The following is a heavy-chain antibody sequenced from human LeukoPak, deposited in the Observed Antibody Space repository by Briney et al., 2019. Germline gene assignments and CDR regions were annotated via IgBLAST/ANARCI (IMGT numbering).Heavy chain of an antibody. V-gene: IGHV4-30-2*01. Sequence: SETLSLTCAVSGGSISSGGYSWSWIRQPPGKGLEWIGYIYHSGSTYYNPSLKSRVTISVDRSKNQFPLKLSSVTAADTAVYYCARGIVGSATFDYWGQGTLVTVSS. CDR2: IYHSGST. CDR3: ARGIVGSATFDY. J-gene: IGHJ4*02. D-gene: IGHD3-10*01. CDR1: GGSISSGGYS.